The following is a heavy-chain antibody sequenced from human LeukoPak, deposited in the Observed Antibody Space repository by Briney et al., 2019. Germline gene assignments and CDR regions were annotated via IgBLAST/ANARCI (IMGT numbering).Heavy chain of an antibody. Sequence: GGSLRLSCAASGFAFSSNYMSWVRQAPGKGLEWVSVIYSGGSTYYEDSVKGRFTISIDNSKNTPYLQLNSLRADDTAVYYCARGALWHTGYYGSGSPYYGGQGTLVTVSS. V-gene: IGHV3-53*01. CDR1: GFAFSSNY. CDR2: IYSGGST. D-gene: IGHD3-10*01. J-gene: IGHJ4*02. CDR3: ARGALWHTGYYGSGSPYY.